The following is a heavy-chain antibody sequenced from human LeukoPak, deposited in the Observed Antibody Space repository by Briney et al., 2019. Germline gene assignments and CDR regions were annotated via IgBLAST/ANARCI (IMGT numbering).Heavy chain of an antibody. D-gene: IGHD2-2*01. Sequence: PSETLSLTCAVSGGSISSGGYSWSWIRRPPGKGLEWIGYIYHSGSTYYNPSLKSRVTISVDTSKNQFSLKLSSVTAADTAVYYCARAFLSVQLLDFDYWGQGTLVTVSS. CDR3: ARAFLSVQLLDFDY. CDR2: IYHSGST. V-gene: IGHV4-30-2*01. CDR1: GGSISSGGYS. J-gene: IGHJ4*02.